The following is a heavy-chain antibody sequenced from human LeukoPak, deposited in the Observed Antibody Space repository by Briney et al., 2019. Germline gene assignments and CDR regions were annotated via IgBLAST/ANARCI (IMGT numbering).Heavy chain of an antibody. CDR3: AKSTSGYSSSWYDY. Sequence: GGSLRLSCAASGFTFSGYAMSWVRQAPGKGLEWVSAISGSGGSTYYADSVKGRFTISRDNSKNTLYLQMNSLRAEDTAVYYCAKSTSGYSSSWYDYWGQGTLVTVSS. V-gene: IGHV3-23*01. D-gene: IGHD6-13*01. J-gene: IGHJ4*02. CDR1: GFTFSGYA. CDR2: ISGSGGST.